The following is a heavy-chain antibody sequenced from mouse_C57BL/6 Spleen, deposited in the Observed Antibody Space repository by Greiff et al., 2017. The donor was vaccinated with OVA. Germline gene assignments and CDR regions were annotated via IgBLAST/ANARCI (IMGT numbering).Heavy chain of an antibody. CDR1: GYAFSSSW. V-gene: IGHV1-82*01. Sequence: VNVVESGPELVKPGASVKISCKASGYAFSSSWMNWVKQRPGKGLEWIGRIYPGDGDTNYNGKFKGKATLTADKSSSTAYMQLSSLTSEDSAVYFCAIYYYGRSPYAMDYWGQGTSVTVSS. J-gene: IGHJ4*01. CDR3: AIYYYGRSPYAMDY. D-gene: IGHD1-1*01. CDR2: IYPGDGDT.